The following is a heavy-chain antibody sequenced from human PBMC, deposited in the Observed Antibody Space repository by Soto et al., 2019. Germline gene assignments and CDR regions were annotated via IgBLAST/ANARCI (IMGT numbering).Heavy chain of an antibody. D-gene: IGHD2-2*01. CDR3: DAVPSAGPYY. CDR2: IIPILGIA. Sequence: QVQLVQSGAEVKKPGSSVKVSCTASGGTFSSYTISWVRQGHGQGLEWMGRIIPILGIANYAQKFQGRVTITADKSTSTAYMELSSLRSQDTAVSYCDAVPSAGPYYWGQGTPVTVLS. V-gene: IGHV1-69*02. J-gene: IGHJ4*02. CDR1: GGTFSSYT.